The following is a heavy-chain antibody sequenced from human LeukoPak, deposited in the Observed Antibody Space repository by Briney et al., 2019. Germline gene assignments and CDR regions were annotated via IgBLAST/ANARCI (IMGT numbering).Heavy chain of an antibody. J-gene: IGHJ4*02. D-gene: IGHD2-15*01. CDR3: TRVWYCSGGSCYSHYFDY. V-gene: IGHV3-30*04. CDR2: ISYDGSNE. Sequence: PGGSLRLSCAASGFTFSSYAMHWVRQTPGKGLEWVAVISYDGSNEYYADSVKGRFTISRDNVQNSMYLQMNSLRAEDTAVYYCTRVWYCSGGSCYSHYFDYWGQGTLVTVSS. CDR1: GFTFSSYA.